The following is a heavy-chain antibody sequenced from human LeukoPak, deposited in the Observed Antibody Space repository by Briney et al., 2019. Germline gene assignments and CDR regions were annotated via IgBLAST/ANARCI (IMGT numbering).Heavy chain of an antibody. CDR1: GFTFSDYY. Sequence: GGSLRLSCAASGFTFSDYYMNWIRQAPGKGLEWVSYISSSGNTIYYADSVKGRFTISRDNAKNSLYLQMNSLRAEDTAVYYCARDQAATRGLFDYWGQGTLVTVSS. D-gene: IGHD1-1*01. V-gene: IGHV3-11*01. CDR2: ISSSGNTI. J-gene: IGHJ4*02. CDR3: ARDQAATRGLFDY.